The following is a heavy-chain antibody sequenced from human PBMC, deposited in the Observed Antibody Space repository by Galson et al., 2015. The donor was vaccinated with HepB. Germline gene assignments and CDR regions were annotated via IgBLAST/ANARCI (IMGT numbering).Heavy chain of an antibody. CDR1: GYTFTELS. CDR2: FDPEDGET. V-gene: IGHV1-24*01. Sequence: SVKVSCKVSGYTFTELSMHWVRQAPGKGLEWMGGFDPEDGETIYAQKFQGRVTMTEDTSTDTAYMELSSLRSEDTAVYYCATGGITGTTYYYYYAMDVWGQGTTVTVSS. D-gene: IGHD1-14*01. J-gene: IGHJ6*02. CDR3: ATGGITGTTYYYYYAMDV.